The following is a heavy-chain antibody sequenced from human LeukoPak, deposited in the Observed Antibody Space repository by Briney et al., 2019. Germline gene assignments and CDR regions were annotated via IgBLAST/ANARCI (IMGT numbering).Heavy chain of an antibody. V-gene: IGHV3-74*01. D-gene: IGHD2-2*01. J-gene: IGHJ6*03. CDR3: ARGDIVVVPAAISYMDV. CDR2: INSDGSST. Sequence: GGSLRLFYAASGFTFSSYWMHWVRQAPGKGLVWVSRINSDGSSTSYADPVKGRFTISRDNAKNTLYLQMNSLRAEDTAVYYCARGDIVVVPAAISYMDVWGKGTTVTVSS. CDR1: GFTFSSYW.